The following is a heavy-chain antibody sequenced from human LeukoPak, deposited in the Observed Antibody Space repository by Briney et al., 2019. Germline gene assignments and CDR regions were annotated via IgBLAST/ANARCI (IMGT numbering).Heavy chain of an antibody. D-gene: IGHD5-24*01. CDR1: GFPFSSYW. V-gene: IGHV3-7*01. CDR3: ATLPGGGDGYNPEAFDI. J-gene: IGHJ3*02. CDR2: IKQDGSKK. Sequence: PGGSLRLSCVASGFPFSSYWMTWVRQAPGKGLEWVANIKQDGSKKSYVDSVKGRFTISRDNSKNTLYLQMNSLRAEDTAVYYCATLPGGGDGYNPEAFDIWGQGTMVTVSS.